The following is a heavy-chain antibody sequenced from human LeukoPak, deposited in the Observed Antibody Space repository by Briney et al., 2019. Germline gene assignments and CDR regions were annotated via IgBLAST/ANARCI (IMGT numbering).Heavy chain of an antibody. V-gene: IGHV3-53*04. CDR3: ASWGSSSSRYYYYGMDV. J-gene: IGHJ6*02. Sequence: GGSLRLSCAASGFTVSSNYMSWVRQAPGKGLEWVSVIYSGGSTYYADSVKGRFTIPRHNSKNTLYLQMNSLRAEDTAVYYCASWGSSSSRYYYYGMDVWGQGTTVTVSS. D-gene: IGHD6-6*01. CDR2: IYSGGST. CDR1: GFTVSSNY.